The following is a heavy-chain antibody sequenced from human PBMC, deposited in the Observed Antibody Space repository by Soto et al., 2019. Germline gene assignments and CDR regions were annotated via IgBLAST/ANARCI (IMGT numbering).Heavy chain of an antibody. Sequence: QVQLVESGGGVVQPGRSLRLSCAASGFTFSSYGMHWVRQAPGKGLEWVAVIWYDGSNKYYADSVKGRFTISRDNSKNTLYLQMNSLRAEDTAVYYCARDVGSGYSGYGTFDYWGQGTLVTVSS. J-gene: IGHJ4*02. CDR1: GFTFSSYG. D-gene: IGHD5-12*01. CDR2: IWYDGSNK. V-gene: IGHV3-33*01. CDR3: ARDVGSGYSGYGTFDY.